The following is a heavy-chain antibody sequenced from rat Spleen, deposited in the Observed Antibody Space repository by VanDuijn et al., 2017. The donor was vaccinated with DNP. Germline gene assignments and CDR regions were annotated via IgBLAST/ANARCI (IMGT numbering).Heavy chain of an antibody. CDR3: AKDDSGFY. CDR1: GFTFSSYW. Sequence: EVQLVETGGGLVQPGRSLKLSCVASGFTFSSYWMYWIRQAPGKGLEWVASINTDGGSTYYPDSVKGRFTISRDNAENTVYLQMNSLRSEDTATYYCAKDDSGFYWGQGVMVTVSS. V-gene: IGHV5-58*01. CDR2: INTDGGST. D-gene: IGHD4-4*01. J-gene: IGHJ2*01.